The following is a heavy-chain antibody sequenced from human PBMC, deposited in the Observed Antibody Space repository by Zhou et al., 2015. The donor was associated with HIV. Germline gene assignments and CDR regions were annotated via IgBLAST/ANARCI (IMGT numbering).Heavy chain of an antibody. J-gene: IGHJ4*02. CDR3: ARDPSGYDSSGYYYGDDY. CDR1: GGTFSSYT. CDR2: IIPILGIA. Sequence: QVQLVQSGAEVKKPGSSVKVSCKASGGTFSSYTISWVRQAPGQGLEWMGRIIPILGIANYAQKFQGRVTITADKSTSTAYMELSSLRSEDTAVYYCARDPSGYDSSGYYYGDDYWGQGTLVTVSS. D-gene: IGHD3-22*01. V-gene: IGHV1-69*08.